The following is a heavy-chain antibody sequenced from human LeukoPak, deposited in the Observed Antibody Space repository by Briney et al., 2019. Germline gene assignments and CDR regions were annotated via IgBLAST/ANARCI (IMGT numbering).Heavy chain of an antibody. Sequence: SETLSLTCTVSGGSISSSSYYWSWIRQPPGKGLEWIGYIYYSGSTNYNPSLKSRVTISVDTSKNQFSLKLSSVTAADTAVYYCARVAPTINSRFDYWGQGTLVTVSS. CDR2: IYYSGST. V-gene: IGHV4-61*01. D-gene: IGHD2/OR15-2a*01. CDR1: GGSISSSSYY. J-gene: IGHJ4*02. CDR3: ARVAPTINSRFDY.